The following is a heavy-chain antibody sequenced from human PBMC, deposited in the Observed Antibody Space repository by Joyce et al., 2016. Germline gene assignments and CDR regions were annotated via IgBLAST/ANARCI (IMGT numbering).Heavy chain of an antibody. CDR3: ARDVLTTVTKAYGY. V-gene: IGHV3-21*01. CDR2: ISRNNTYK. D-gene: IGHD4-11*01. CDR1: GFIFSSYS. Sequence: EVQLVESGGGLVKPGESLRLSCTASGFIFSSYSMTWVRKAPGKGLEWVSSISRNNTYKFHADSVKGRFTISRNNARNSLYLQMNNLSAEDTAVYYCARDVLTTVTKAYGYWGQGTLVAVSS. J-gene: IGHJ4*02.